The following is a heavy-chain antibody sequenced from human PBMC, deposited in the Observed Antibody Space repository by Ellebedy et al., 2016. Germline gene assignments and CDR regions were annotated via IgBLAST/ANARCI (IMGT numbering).Heavy chain of an antibody. CDR3: ARRTHYYYGMDV. D-gene: IGHD3/OR15-3a*01. V-gene: IGHV4-4*07. CDR1: GGSISSYY. Sequence: GSLRLSXTVSGGSISSYYWSWIRQPAGKGLEWIGRIYTSGSTKYNPSLKSRVTMSVDTSKNQFSLKLSSVTAADTAVYYCARRTHYYYGMDVWGQGTTVTVSS. J-gene: IGHJ6*02. CDR2: IYTSGST.